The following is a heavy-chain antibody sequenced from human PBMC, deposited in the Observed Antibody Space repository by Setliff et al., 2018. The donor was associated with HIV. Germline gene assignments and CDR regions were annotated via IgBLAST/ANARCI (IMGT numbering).Heavy chain of an antibody. CDR3: ANLWEVGA. Sequence: PGGSLRLSCAASGFTFNIHWMTWVRQAPGKGLEWVADIKPDGSVDHYVDSVKGRFTIARDNAKDSLYLQMNSLRAEDTAVYLCANLWEVGAWGQGTLVTVSS. J-gene: IGHJ5*02. CDR1: GFTFNIHW. V-gene: IGHV3-7*03. D-gene: IGHD1-26*01. CDR2: IKPDGSVD.